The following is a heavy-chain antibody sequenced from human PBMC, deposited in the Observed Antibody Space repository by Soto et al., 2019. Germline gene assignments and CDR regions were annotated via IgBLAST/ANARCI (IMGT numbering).Heavy chain of an antibody. Sequence: LRLSCAASGFTFNTYAMNWVRQAPGKGLEWVSIISASDVTTFYGDSVKGRFTISRDNSKNTLYLQMNSLRADDTAVYYCALAGQWPYFDYWGQGTLVTVSS. CDR2: ISASDVTT. CDR1: GFTFNTYA. CDR3: ALAGQWPYFDY. D-gene: IGHD6-19*01. J-gene: IGHJ4*02. V-gene: IGHV3-23*01.